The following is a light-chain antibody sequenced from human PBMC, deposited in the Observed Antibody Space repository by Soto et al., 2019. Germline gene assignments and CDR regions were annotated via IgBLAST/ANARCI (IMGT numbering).Light chain of an antibody. CDR2: KND. Sequence: QSVLSQPPSASGTPGQRITISCYGSSSNIGRNYVYWYQQLPGTAPKLLIFKNDQRPSGVPDRFSGSKSGTSASLAISGLRPEDEADYYCATWDANLRGWVFGGGTKLTVL. CDR1: SSNIGRNY. V-gene: IGLV1-47*01. J-gene: IGLJ3*02. CDR3: ATWDANLRGWV.